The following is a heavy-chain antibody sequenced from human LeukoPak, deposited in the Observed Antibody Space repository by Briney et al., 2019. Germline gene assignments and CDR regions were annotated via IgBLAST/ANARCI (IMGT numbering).Heavy chain of an antibody. CDR2: IYYSGST. CDR3: ARVGIAAPNWFDP. J-gene: IGHJ5*02. CDR1: GGSFSSYY. Sequence: PSETLSLTCTVSGGSFSSYYWSWIRQPPGKGLEWIGYIYYSGSTNYNPSLKSRVTISVDTSKNQFSLKLSSVTAADTAVYYCARVGIAAPNWFDPWGQGTLVTVSS. D-gene: IGHD6-13*01. V-gene: IGHV4-59*01.